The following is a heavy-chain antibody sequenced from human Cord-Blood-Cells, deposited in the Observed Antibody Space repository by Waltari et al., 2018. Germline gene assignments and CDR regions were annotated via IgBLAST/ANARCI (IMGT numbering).Heavy chain of an antibody. Sequence: QVQLVQSGAEVKKPGASVKVSCKASGYTFTGYYMPWVRQAPGQGLEWMGWSNPNRGGTNDAQKLQGRVTMTRDASISTAYMELSRLRSHDTAVYYCARRGSSDSSSSVDYWGQGTLVTVSS. V-gene: IGHV1-2*02. CDR2: SNPNRGGT. CDR3: ARRGSSDSSSSVDY. J-gene: IGHJ4*02. D-gene: IGHD6-6*01. CDR1: GYTFTGYY.